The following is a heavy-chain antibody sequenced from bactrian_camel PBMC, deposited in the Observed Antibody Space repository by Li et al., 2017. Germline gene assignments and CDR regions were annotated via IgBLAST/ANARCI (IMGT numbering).Heavy chain of an antibody. V-gene: IGHV3S1*01. D-gene: IGHD2*01. CDR1: GYKYNDYC. Sequence: HVQLVESGGGSVQVGGSLRLSCEASGYKYNDYCMGWLRQGPGKEREWIVALDRDGCPYYQDSVEGRFSVSKDNAKNTLYLQMNSLKPEDTAMYYCAVDLTHSSCYTWNTATYQYWGQGTQVTVS. CDR2: LDRDGCP. CDR3: AVDLTHSSCYTWNTATYQY. J-gene: IGHJ4*01.